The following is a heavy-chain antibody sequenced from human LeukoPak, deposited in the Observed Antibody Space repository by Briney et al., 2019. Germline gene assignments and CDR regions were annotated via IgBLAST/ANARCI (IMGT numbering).Heavy chain of an antibody. D-gene: IGHD2-15*01. J-gene: IGHJ6*03. V-gene: IGHV4-59*01. CDR2: IYYSGST. Sequence: SETLSLTCTASGGSISSYYWSWIRQPPGKGLEWIGYIYYSGSTNYNPSLKSRVTISVDTSKNQFSLKLSSVTAADTAVYYCARVPAKYCSGGSCYFYYYMDVWGKGTTVTISS. CDR3: ARVPAKYCSGGSCYFYYYMDV. CDR1: GGSISSYY.